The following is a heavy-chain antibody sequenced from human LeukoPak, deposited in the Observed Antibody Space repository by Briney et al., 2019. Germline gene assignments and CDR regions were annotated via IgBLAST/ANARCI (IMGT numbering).Heavy chain of an antibody. CDR2: VYYSGTT. J-gene: IGHJ4*02. CDR1: GGSISSGGYS. CDR3: AREVSGDFDY. Sequence: SQTLSLTCAVSGGSISSGGYSWSWIRQPPGKGLEWIGYVYYSGTTNYNPSLKSRVTISADTSKNQFSLNLTSVTAADTAVYYCAREVSGDFDYWGQGTLVTVSS. V-gene: IGHV4-61*08. D-gene: IGHD5/OR15-5a*01.